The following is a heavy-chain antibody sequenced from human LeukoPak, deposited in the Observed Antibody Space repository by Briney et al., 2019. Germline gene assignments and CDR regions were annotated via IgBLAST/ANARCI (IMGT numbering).Heavy chain of an antibody. D-gene: IGHD6-13*01. CDR2: IYHSGST. CDR3: ARRRGYSSSWYLGSFDP. V-gene: IGHV4-38-2*02. CDR1: GYSISSGYY. Sequence: PSETLSLTCTVSGYSISSGYYWGWIRQPPGKGLEWIGSIYHSGSTYYNPSLKSRVTISVDTSKNQFSLKLSSVTAADTAVYYCARRRGYSSSWYLGSFDPWGQGTLVTVSS. J-gene: IGHJ5*02.